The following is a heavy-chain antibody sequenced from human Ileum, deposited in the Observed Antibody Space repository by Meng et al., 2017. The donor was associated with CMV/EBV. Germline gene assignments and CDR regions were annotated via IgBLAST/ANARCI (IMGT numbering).Heavy chain of an antibody. CDR1: GFTFSDYW. CDR2: IDYDGSSA. J-gene: IGHJ5*02. CDR3: ARVATLSTIPWFDP. Sequence: GESLKIFCAASGFTFSDYWMHWVRQAPGKGLVWVSRIDYDGSSATYADSVKGRFTISRDNAKNTLYLQMNSLTAEDTAVYYCARVATLSTIPWFDPWGQGTLVTVSS. D-gene: IGHD3-3*01. V-gene: IGHV3-74*01.